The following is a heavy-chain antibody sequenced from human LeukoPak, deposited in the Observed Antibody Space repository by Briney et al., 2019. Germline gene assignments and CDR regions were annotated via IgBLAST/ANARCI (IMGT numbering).Heavy chain of an antibody. J-gene: IGHJ6*02. CDR3: ARGREVTYYYYYGMDV. D-gene: IGHD2-21*02. V-gene: IGHV4-34*01. CDR2: INHSGST. CDR1: GGSFSGYY. Sequence: SETLSLTCAVYGGSFSGYYWSWIRQPPGKGLEWIGEINHSGSTNYNPSLKSRVTISVDTSKNQFSLKLSSVTAADTAVYYCARGREVTYYYYYGMDVWGQGTTVTVSS.